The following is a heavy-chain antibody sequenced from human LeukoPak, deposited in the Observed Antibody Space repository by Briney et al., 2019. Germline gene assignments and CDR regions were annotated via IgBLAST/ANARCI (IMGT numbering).Heavy chain of an antibody. J-gene: IGHJ4*02. Sequence: SETLSLTCIVSGDSISSYYWSWIRQPPGKGLEWIGYIYYSGSTNYNPSLRSRVTISVDASKNHFSLKLSSVTAADTAVYYCARDRSLGIIDYWGQGTLVTVSS. CDR3: ARDRSLGIIDY. CDR1: GDSISSYY. V-gene: IGHV4-59*01. CDR2: IYYSGST. D-gene: IGHD3-16*01.